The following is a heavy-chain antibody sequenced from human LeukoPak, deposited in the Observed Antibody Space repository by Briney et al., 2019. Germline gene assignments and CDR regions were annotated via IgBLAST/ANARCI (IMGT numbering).Heavy chain of an antibody. Sequence: SETLSVTCTVSGGSISRGDYSWSWIRQPPGKGLEWIGSIYYSGSTYYNPSLKSRVIISVDTSKNQFSLKVTSVTAADTAVYYCARVSTQPGSSSYYFDYWGQGTLVTVSS. CDR2: IYYSGST. V-gene: IGHV4-30-4*01. CDR1: GGSISRGDYS. CDR3: ARVSTQPGSSSYYFDY. J-gene: IGHJ4*02. D-gene: IGHD3-10*01.